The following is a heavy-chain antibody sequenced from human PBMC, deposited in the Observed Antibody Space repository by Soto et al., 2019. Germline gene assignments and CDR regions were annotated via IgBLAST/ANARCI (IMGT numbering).Heavy chain of an antibody. CDR2: IYFSGET. V-gene: IGHV4-61*01. Sequence: QVQLQESGPRLVNPSGTLSLTCTVSADSLTRGSYYWTWIRQPPGKGLEWIGEIYFSGETKYNPSLSSRATITIDTTRNQFSLRLTSVSAADTAGYFCARGLQVYGNYSFDHWGQGIMVTVSS. J-gene: IGHJ4*02. CDR3: ARGLQVYGNYSFDH. CDR1: ADSLTRGSYY. D-gene: IGHD2-8*01.